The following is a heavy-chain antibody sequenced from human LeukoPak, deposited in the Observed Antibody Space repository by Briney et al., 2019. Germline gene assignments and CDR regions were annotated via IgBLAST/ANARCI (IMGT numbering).Heavy chain of an antibody. D-gene: IGHD6-19*01. CDR2: ISGSGGTT. CDR1: GFTFTSYA. CDR3: AKDSYQGLFKPFDY. V-gene: IGHV3-23*01. J-gene: IGHJ4*02. Sequence: GGSLRLSCAASGFTFTSYAMSWVRQAPGKGLEWVSGISGSGGTTNYAYSVKGRFTISRDNSKNTLYLQMNSLKVEDMAVYYCAKDSYQGLFKPFDYWGQGTLVTVSS.